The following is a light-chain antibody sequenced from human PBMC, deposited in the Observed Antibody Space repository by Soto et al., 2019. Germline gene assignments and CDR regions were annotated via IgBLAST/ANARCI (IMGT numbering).Light chain of an antibody. V-gene: IGLV2-18*02. Sequence: QSALTQPPSVSGSPGQSVTISCTGTSSDIGGYNHVSWYQQPPGTAPKVMIYEVNDRPSGVPDRFSGSKSGNTASLTISGLQAEDEADYYCSSYSSTTTYVFGTGTKVTVL. J-gene: IGLJ1*01. CDR3: SSYSSTTTYV. CDR1: SSDIGGYNH. CDR2: EVN.